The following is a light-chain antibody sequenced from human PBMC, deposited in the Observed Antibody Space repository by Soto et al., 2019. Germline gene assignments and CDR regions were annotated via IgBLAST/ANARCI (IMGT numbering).Light chain of an antibody. J-gene: IGKJ4*01. CDR1: QGIRNY. V-gene: IGKV1-9*01. CDR2: LAS. Sequence: IQLTQSPSSLSASVGDRVTITCRASQGIRNYLAWYQQKPGKAPNLLIYLASTLQGGVPSRFSGSGSGTDFILTSSSLQPEDVATYYCQYLNSFPLTFGGGTKVEL. CDR3: QYLNSFPLT.